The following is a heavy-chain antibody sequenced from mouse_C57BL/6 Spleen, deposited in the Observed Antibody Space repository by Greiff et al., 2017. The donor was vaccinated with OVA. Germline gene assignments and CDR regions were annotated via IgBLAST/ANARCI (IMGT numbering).Heavy chain of an antibody. J-gene: IGHJ2*01. CDR3: ARGDGYYGGVFDY. CDR2: ISDGGSYT. Sequence: EVHLVESGGGLVKPGGSLKLSCAASGFTFSSYAMSWVRQTPEKRLEWVATISDGGSYTYYPDNVKGRFTISRDNAKNNLYLQMSHLKSEDTAMYYCARGDGYYGGVFDYWGQGTTLTVSS. D-gene: IGHD2-3*01. V-gene: IGHV5-4*01. CDR1: GFTFSSYA.